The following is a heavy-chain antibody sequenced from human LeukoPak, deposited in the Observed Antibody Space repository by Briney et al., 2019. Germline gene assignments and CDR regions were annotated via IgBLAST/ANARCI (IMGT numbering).Heavy chain of an antibody. D-gene: IGHD4-17*01. V-gene: IGHV3-7*04. J-gene: IGHJ4*02. CDR2: IKQDGSDK. Sequence: GGALRLSCAASGFTFSSYWMSWVRQAPGKGLEWGANIKQDGSDKYYVESVKGRFTISRDNAKNLLYLQMTSLRAEDTALFYCARYGDDDTPGLNWGQGTLVTVSS. CDR1: GFTFSSYW. CDR3: ARYGDDDTPGLN.